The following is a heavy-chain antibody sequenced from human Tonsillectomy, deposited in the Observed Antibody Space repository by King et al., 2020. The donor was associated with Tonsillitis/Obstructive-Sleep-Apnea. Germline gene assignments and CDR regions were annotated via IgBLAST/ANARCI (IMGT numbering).Heavy chain of an antibody. CDR3: VKDRGGTPLGIDY. CDR2: MSSNGGST. CDR1: GFTFSSYA. V-gene: IGHV3-64D*06. J-gene: IGHJ4*02. D-gene: IGHD1-1*01. Sequence: VQLVESGGGLVQPGGSLRLSCSASGFTFSSYAMHWVRQAPGKGLEYVSDMSSNGGSTYYADSVKGRFIISRDNSKNTLYLQMSSLKPEDTAVYYCVKDRGGTPLGIDYWGQGTLVTVSS.